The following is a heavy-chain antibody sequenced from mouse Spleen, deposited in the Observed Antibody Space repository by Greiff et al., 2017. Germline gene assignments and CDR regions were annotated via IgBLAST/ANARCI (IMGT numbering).Heavy chain of an antibody. J-gene: IGHJ4*01. CDR2: IDPEDGET. Sequence: EVQLVESGAELVKPGASVKLSCTASGFNIKDYYMHWVKQRTEQGLEWIGRIDPEDGETKYAPKFQGKATITADTSSNTAYLQLSSLTSEDTAVYYCARAYYGSSYDYAMDYWGQGTSVTVSS. CDR1: GFNIKDYY. CDR3: ARAYYGSSYDYAMDY. V-gene: IGHV14-2*01. D-gene: IGHD1-1*01.